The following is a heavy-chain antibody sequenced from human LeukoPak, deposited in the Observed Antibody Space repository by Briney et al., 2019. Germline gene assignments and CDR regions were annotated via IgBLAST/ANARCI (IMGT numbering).Heavy chain of an antibody. Sequence: KPLETLSLTCAVYGGSFSGYYWSWIRQPPGKGLEWIGEINHSGSTNYNPSLKSRVTISVDTSKNQFSLKLSSVTAADTAVYYCARLGYCSSTSCWAYYYYMDVWGKGTTVTVSS. CDR1: GGSFSGYY. CDR2: INHSGST. V-gene: IGHV4-34*01. J-gene: IGHJ6*03. D-gene: IGHD2-2*01. CDR3: ARLGYCSSTSCWAYYYYMDV.